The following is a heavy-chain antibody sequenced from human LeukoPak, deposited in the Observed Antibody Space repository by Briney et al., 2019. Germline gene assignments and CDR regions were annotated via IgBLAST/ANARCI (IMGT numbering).Heavy chain of an antibody. D-gene: IGHD2-2*01. CDR2: TYYRSKWYN. V-gene: IGHV6-1*01. J-gene: IGHJ5*02. CDR1: GDSVSSNTAA. Sequence: SQTLSLTCDISGDSVSSNTAAWNWNRQSPSRGLEWLRRTYYRSKWYNDYALSVKSRITINPDTSKNQFSLQLNSVTPEDTAVYYCARDKVHQNFDHWGQGTLVTVSS. CDR3: ARDKVHQNFDH.